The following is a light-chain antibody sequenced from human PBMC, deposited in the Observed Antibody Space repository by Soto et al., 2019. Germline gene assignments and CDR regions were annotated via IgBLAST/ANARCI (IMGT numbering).Light chain of an antibody. V-gene: IGKV3D-15*01. Sequence: VLTQSPATLSLSPGESATLSCRASQSVSTYLAWYQQKPGQAPRLLIFDASTRATGIPDRFTGSGSGTEFTLSISSLQSEDFAVYYCQQYHNWVTFGGGTKVDIK. CDR1: QSVSTY. CDR2: DAS. J-gene: IGKJ4*01. CDR3: QQYHNWVT.